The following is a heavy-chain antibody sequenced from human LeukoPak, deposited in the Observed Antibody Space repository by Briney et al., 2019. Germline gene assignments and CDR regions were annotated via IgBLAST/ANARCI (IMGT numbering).Heavy chain of an antibody. Sequence: PGGSLRLSCAASGFTFTNYWIYWVRQVPGKGLEWVSWIKGDGTATGFADSVKGRFTISRDDSNNTLYLQMNNLRVEDTAVYYCAKHRSGIAASGSNYWGQGTLVSVSS. CDR2: IKGDGTAT. D-gene: IGHD6-13*01. J-gene: IGHJ4*02. CDR3: AKHRSGIAASGSNY. V-gene: IGHV3-74*01. CDR1: GFTFTNYW.